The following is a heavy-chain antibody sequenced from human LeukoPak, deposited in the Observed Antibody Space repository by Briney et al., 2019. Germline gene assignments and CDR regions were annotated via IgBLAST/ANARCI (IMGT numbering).Heavy chain of an antibody. D-gene: IGHD2-2*01. CDR3: AKVREFCSSTSCYDYFDY. J-gene: IGHJ4*02. CDR1: GFTFSSYG. V-gene: IGHV3-30*02. Sequence: PGGSLRLSCAASGFTFSSYGMHWVRQAPGKGLEWVAFIRYDGSNKYYADSVKGRFTTSRDNSKNTLYLQMNSLRAEDTAVYYCAKVREFCSSTSCYDYFDYWGQGTLVTVSS. CDR2: IRYDGSNK.